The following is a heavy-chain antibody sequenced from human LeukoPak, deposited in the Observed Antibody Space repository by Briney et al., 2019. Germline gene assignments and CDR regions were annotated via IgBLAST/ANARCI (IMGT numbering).Heavy chain of an antibody. D-gene: IGHD6-19*01. Sequence: ASVTVSYKASGYAFTASYIHWVRQAPGQGLEWMGWINPNNGDTNYAQKFQGRVTMTRDTSISTAYMELGRLRSDDTAVYYCARQMDRYSTYTSAWNAFAYWGQGTLVTVSS. V-gene: IGHV1-2*02. CDR2: INPNNGDT. CDR1: GYAFTASY. J-gene: IGHJ4*02. CDR3: ARQMDRYSTYTSAWNAFAY.